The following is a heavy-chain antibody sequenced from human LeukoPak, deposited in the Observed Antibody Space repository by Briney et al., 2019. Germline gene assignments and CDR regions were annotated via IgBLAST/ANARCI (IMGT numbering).Heavy chain of an antibody. D-gene: IGHD5-18*01. CDR2: INHSGST. J-gene: IGHJ3*02. CDR3: ARRSWIRGSLDI. V-gene: IGHV4-34*01. CDR1: GGSLSGYY. Sequence: SETLSLTCAVYGGSLSGYYWSWIRQPPGKGLEWIGEINHSGSTNYNPSLKSRVTISVDTSKNQFSLKLSSVTAADTAVYYCARRSWIRGSLDIWGQGTMVTVSS.